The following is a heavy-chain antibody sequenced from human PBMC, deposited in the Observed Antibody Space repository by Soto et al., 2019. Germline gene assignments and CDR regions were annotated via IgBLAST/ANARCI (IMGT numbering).Heavy chain of an antibody. D-gene: IGHD3-3*01. CDR3: AREGGITIFGVAAYYYCGMDV. J-gene: IGHJ6*02. Sequence: QVQLVQSGAEVKKPGASVKVSCKASGYTFTSYYMHWVRQAPGQGLEWMGIINPSGGSTSYAQKFQGRVNMTRDTSTSTVYIELSSLRSEDTAVYYCAREGGITIFGVAAYYYCGMDVWGQGTTVTVSS. V-gene: IGHV1-46*01. CDR2: INPSGGST. CDR1: GYTFTSYY.